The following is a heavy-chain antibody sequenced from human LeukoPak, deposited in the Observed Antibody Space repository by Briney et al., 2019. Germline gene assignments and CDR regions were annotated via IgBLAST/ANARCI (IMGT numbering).Heavy chain of an antibody. CDR3: ASTHDFWSGYYYMDV. V-gene: IGHV4-59*01. Sequence: SETLSLTCTVSGGSISSYYWSWIRQPPGKGLEWIGYIYYSGSTNYNPSLKSRVTISVDTSKNQFSLKLSSVTAADTAVYYCASTHDFWSGYYYMDVWGKGTTATVSS. D-gene: IGHD3-3*01. CDR2: IYYSGST. J-gene: IGHJ6*03. CDR1: GGSISSYY.